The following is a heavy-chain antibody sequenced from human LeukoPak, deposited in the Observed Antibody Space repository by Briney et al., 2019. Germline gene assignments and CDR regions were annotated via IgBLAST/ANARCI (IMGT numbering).Heavy chain of an antibody. CDR3: ATRRGGALDI. CDR1: GFTFSSYA. J-gene: IGHJ3*02. CDR2: ISTSGGST. V-gene: IGHV3-23*01. Sequence: GGSLRLSCAASGFTFSSYAMSWVRQAPGKGLEWVSGISTSGGSTYYADSVEGRFTISRDKSKNTLYLQMNSLRAEDTAVYYCATRRGGALDIWGQGTMVTVSS. D-gene: IGHD3-10*01.